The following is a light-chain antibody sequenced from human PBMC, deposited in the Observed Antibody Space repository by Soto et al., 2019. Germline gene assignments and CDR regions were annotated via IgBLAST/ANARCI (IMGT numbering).Light chain of an antibody. CDR2: GAS. CDR1: QSVSSN. Sequence: IVMTQSPATLSVSHGERATLSCRASQSVSSNLAWYQQKPGQAPRLLIYGASTRATGIPARFSGSGSRTDFTLTISRLEPEDCAVYYCQQYSSTPITFGQGTRLEIK. J-gene: IGKJ5*01. V-gene: IGKV3-15*01. CDR3: QQYSSTPIT.